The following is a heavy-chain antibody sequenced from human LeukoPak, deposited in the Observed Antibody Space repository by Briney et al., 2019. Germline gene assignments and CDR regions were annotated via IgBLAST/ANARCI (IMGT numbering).Heavy chain of an antibody. CDR2: INHSGST. J-gene: IGHJ4*02. V-gene: IGHV4-34*01. Sequence: SETLSLTCAVYGGSFSGYYWSWIRQPPGKGLEWIGEINHSGSTNYNPSLKSRVTISVDTSKNQFSLKLSSVTAADTAVYYCARVGPVVALDYWGQGTLVTVSS. CDR1: GGSFSGYY. CDR3: ARVGPVVALDY. D-gene: IGHD2-15*01.